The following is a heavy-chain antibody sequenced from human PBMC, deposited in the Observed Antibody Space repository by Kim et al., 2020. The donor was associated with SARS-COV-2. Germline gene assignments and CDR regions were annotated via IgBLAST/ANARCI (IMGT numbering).Heavy chain of an antibody. D-gene: IGHD2-21*02. V-gene: IGHV1-46*01. CDR3: AKTCGGDCYSRSPLGPLDY. CDR2: INPSGGST. Sequence: ASVKVSCKASGYTFTSYYMHWVRQAPGQGLEWMGIINPSGGSTSYAQKFQGRVTMTRDTSTSTVYMELSSLRSEDTAVYYCAKTCGGDCYSRSPLGPLDYWGQGTLVTVSS. CDR1: GYTFTSYY. J-gene: IGHJ4*02.